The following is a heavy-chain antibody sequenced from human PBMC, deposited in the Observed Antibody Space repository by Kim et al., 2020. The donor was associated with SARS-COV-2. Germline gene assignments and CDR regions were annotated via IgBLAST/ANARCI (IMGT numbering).Heavy chain of an antibody. Sequence: FNNYAVSVKRRIGIDPDTSKNQFSLHLNSVTPEDTAMYYCTRGVDSSLDSWGQGTLVTVSS. CDR2: FN. J-gene: IGHJ4*02. V-gene: IGHV6-1*01. D-gene: IGHD5-12*01. CDR3: TRGVDSSLDS.